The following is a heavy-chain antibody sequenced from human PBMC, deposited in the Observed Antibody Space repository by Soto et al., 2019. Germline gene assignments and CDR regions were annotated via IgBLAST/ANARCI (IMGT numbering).Heavy chain of an antibody. Sequence: SETLSLTCTVSGGSISSYYWSWIRQPPGKGLEWIGYIYYSGSTNYNPSLKSRATISVDTSKNQFSLKLSSVTAADTAVYYCAMASRYCSGGSCYSPRFDYWGQGTLVTVSS. CDR1: GGSISSYY. CDR3: AMASRYCSGGSCYSPRFDY. J-gene: IGHJ4*02. V-gene: IGHV4-59*08. CDR2: IYYSGST. D-gene: IGHD2-15*01.